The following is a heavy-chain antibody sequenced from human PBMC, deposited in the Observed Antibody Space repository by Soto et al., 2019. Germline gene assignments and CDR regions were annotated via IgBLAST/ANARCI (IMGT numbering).Heavy chain of an antibody. V-gene: IGHV3-74*01. J-gene: IGHJ3*01. Sequence: EVQLVESGGGLVQPGGSLRLSCADSGFSFSSYWMHWVRQGPGKGLVWVSRINTDGSSTNYADSVKGRFTISRHNAKNTVYLQMNSLRAEDTAVYYCARSPGGYYIDWGQGTMVTVSS. CDR3: ARSPGGYYID. D-gene: IGHD3-9*01. CDR2: INTDGSST. CDR1: GFSFSSYW.